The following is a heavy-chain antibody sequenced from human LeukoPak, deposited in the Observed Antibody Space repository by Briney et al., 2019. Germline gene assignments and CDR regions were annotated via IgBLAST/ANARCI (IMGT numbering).Heavy chain of an antibody. Sequence: ASVKVSCKASGYTFTSYYMHWLRQAPGQGLEWMGIINPSGGSTSYAQKFQGRVTMTRDTSTSTVYMELSSLRSEDTAVYYCARTYYGSGSYYKDAFDIWGQGTMVTVSS. CDR3: ARTYYGSGSYYKDAFDI. CDR2: INPSGGST. D-gene: IGHD3-10*01. J-gene: IGHJ3*02. V-gene: IGHV1-46*01. CDR1: GYTFTSYY.